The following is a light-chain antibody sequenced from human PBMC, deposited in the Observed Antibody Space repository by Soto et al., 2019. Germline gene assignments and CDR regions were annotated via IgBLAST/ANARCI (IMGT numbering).Light chain of an antibody. CDR1: QGISHF. CDR3: KKYNSAHHN. CDR2: AAS. V-gene: IGKV1-27*01. Sequence: RVTQSAAYQSSSVGSRFPITFLASQGISHFLAWYQQKPGKVPNLMIYAASTLQSGVKSRFSGSGSGTDFTLTIRSIQPEDVATDCCKKYNSAHHNVGGGTQV. J-gene: IGKJ4*01.